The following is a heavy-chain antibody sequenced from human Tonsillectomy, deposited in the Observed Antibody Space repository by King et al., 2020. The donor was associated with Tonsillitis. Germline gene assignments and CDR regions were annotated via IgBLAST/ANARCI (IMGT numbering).Heavy chain of an antibody. CDR2: IYRDGIT. J-gene: IGHJ6*02. Sequence: VQLVESGGGLVQPGGSLRLSCEASGFSVSSNYMTWVRQAPGKGLEWVSVIYRDGITYYADSGKGRFTISRHNSKNTLYLQMNTLRTEDTAVYYCALISSSSSPYYYYGLDVWGQGTTVTVSS. CDR1: GFSVSSNY. D-gene: IGHD6-6*01. V-gene: IGHV3-53*04. CDR3: ALISSSSSPYYYYGLDV.